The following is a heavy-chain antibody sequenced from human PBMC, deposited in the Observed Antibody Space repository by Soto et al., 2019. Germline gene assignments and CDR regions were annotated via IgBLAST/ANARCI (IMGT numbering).Heavy chain of an antibody. CDR2: INHSGST. Sequence: SETLSLTCAVYGGSFSGYYWSWIRQPPGKGLEWIGEINHSGSTNYNPSLKSRVTISVDTPKNQFSLKLSSVTAADTAVYYCARGWGRYCSGGSCYTVRLDPWGQGTLVTVSS. CDR3: ARGWGRYCSGGSCYTVRLDP. J-gene: IGHJ5*02. D-gene: IGHD2-15*01. CDR1: GGSFSGYY. V-gene: IGHV4-34*01.